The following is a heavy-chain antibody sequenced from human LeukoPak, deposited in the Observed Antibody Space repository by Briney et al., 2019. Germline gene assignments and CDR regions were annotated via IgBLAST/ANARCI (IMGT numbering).Heavy chain of an antibody. CDR3: ARHCSSSSCYDY. V-gene: IGHV3-74*01. Sequence: GGSLRLSCAASGFTFSSYAMHWVRQAPGKGLVWVSRINSDGSSTSYADSVKGRFTISRDNAKNTLYLQMNSLRAEDTAVYYCARHCSSSSCYDYWGQGTLVTVSS. CDR2: INSDGSST. D-gene: IGHD2-2*01. J-gene: IGHJ4*02. CDR1: GFTFSSYA.